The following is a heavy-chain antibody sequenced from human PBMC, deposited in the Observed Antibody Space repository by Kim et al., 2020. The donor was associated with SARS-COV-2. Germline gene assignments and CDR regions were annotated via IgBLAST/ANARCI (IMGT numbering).Heavy chain of an antibody. Sequence: ASVKVSCKASGYTFTSYYMHWVRQAPGQGLEWMGIINPSGGSTSYAQKFQDRVTMTRDTSTSTVYMELSSLRSEDTAVYYCARVLKGPERWFAGGNFIVDYWGQGTLVTVSS. V-gene: IGHV1-46*01. D-gene: IGHD2-21*01. CDR3: ARVLKGPERWFAGGNFIVDY. CDR1: GYTFTSYY. CDR2: INPSGGST. J-gene: IGHJ4*02.